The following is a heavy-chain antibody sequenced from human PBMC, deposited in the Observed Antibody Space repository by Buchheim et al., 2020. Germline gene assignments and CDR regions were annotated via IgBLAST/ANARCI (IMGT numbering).Heavy chain of an antibody. CDR2: IWYDGSNK. V-gene: IGHV3-33*01. CDR3: ARDQDYGEWVHYGMDV. Sequence: QVQLVESGGGVVQPGRSLRLSCAASGFTFSSYGMHWVRQAPGKGLEWVAVIWYDGSNKYYADSVKGRFTISRDNSKNTLYLQMNSLRAEDTAVYYFARDQDYGEWVHYGMDVWGQGTT. D-gene: IGHD3-10*01. J-gene: IGHJ6*02. CDR1: GFTFSSYG.